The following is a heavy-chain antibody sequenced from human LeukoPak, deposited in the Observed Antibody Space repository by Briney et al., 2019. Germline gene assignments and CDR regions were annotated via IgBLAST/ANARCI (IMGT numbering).Heavy chain of an antibody. D-gene: IGHD6-19*01. CDR2: INHSGST. CDR3: ARLGSSGWHWRSFDN. V-gene: IGHV4-34*01. J-gene: IGHJ4*02. Sequence: SETLSLTCAVSGGSFSGYYWCWIRQPPGKGLEWIGEINHSGSTTYNPSPKSRGTISAATSKNQCCLKLSSVTAADTAVYYCARLGSSGWHWRSFDNWGQGTLVTVSS. CDR1: GGSFSGYY.